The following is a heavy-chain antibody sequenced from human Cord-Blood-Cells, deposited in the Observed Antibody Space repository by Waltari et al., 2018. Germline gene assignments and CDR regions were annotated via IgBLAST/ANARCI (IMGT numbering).Heavy chain of an antibody. J-gene: IGHJ4*02. V-gene: IGHV1-2*02. CDR1: GYTFTGYY. D-gene: IGHD3-10*01. CDR3: ARVGVRGVHY. Sequence: QVQLVQSGAEVKKPGASVKVSCKASGYTFTGYYMHWVRQATGQGLEWRGWIKPNSGGTNEAQKFQGRVTMSRHTSISAAYMELSRLGSDGTAVYYCARVGVRGVHYWGQGTLVTVS. CDR2: IKPNSGGT.